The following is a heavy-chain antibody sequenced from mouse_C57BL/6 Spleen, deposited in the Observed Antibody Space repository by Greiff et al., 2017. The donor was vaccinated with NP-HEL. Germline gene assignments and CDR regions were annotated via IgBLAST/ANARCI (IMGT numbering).Heavy chain of an antibody. Sequence: EVKVVESEGGLVQPGSSMKLSCTASGFTFSDYYMAWVRQVPEKGLEWVANINYDGSSTYYLDSLKSRFIISRDNAKNILYLQMSSLKSEDTATYYCARDRGTTVVATRGYFDVWGTGTTVTVSS. CDR3: ARDRGTTVVATRGYFDV. D-gene: IGHD1-1*01. CDR1: GFTFSDYY. V-gene: IGHV5-16*01. J-gene: IGHJ1*03. CDR2: INYDGSST.